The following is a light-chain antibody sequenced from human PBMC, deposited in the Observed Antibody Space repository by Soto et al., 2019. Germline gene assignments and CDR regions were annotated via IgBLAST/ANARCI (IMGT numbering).Light chain of an antibody. V-gene: IGLV2-14*01. Sequence: QSVLTQPASVSGSPGQSITISCTSTSSDIGSNNYVSWFQQRPGKAPTLIIYEVSNRPSGVSTHFSGSKSGNTASLTISGLLPEDAAEYYCRSYTTTTRLFGGGTKLTVL. CDR3: RSYTTTTRL. CDR2: EVS. J-gene: IGLJ3*02. CDR1: SSDIGSNNY.